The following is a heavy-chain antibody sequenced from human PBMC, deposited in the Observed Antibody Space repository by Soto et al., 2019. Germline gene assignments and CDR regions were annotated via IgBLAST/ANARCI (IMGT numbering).Heavy chain of an antibody. CDR2: IRAGSDAI. J-gene: IGHJ5*02. V-gene: IGHV3-48*02. CDR3: ARRYTPSRVGAWFGP. Sequence: EGQLVESGGGLVLPGGSLRLSCAASGFIFSTYTLNWVRQAPGKGLEWVSYIRAGSDAIHYADSLKGRFTVSRDNAKNSLFLQMNSLRDEDTAVYYCARRYTPSRVGAWFGPWGQGTMVTVSS. D-gene: IGHD3-16*02. CDR1: GFIFSTYT.